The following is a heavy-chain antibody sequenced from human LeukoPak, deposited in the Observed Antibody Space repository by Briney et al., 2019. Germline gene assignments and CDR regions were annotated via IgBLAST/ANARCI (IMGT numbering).Heavy chain of an antibody. CDR3: AKLNSSGWWGAFDY. CDR1: GFTFSSYT. V-gene: IGHV3-30*18. J-gene: IGHJ4*02. Sequence: GGSLRLSCAASGFTFSSYTMNWVRQAPGKGLEWVAFISYDGSYKYYADSVKGRFTISRDNSKNTLYLQMNSLRAEDTAVYYCAKLNSSGWWGAFDYWGQGTLVTVSS. CDR2: ISYDGSYK. D-gene: IGHD6-19*01.